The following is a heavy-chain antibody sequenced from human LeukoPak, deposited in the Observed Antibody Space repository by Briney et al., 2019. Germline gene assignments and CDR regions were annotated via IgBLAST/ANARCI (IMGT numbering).Heavy chain of an antibody. CDR1: GYTFTSYS. CDR2: INAGNGNT. D-gene: IGHD2-8*01. CDR3: ARVVSARFDY. J-gene: IGHJ4*02. V-gene: IGHV1-3*01. Sequence: SVNVSCKASGYTFTSYSMHWVRQAPGQRLEGMGWINAGNGNTKYSQKFQGRVTITRDTSASTAYMELSSLRSEDTAVYYCARVVSARFDYWGQGTLVTVSS.